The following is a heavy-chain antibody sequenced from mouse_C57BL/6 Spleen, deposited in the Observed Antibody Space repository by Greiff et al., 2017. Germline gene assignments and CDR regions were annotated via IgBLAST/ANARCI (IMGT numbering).Heavy chain of an antibody. Sequence: VQLVESGAELVRPGTSVTVSCKASGYAFTNYLIEWVKQRPGQGLEWIGVINPGSGGTNYNEKFKGKATLTADKSSSTAYMQLSSLTSEDSAVYFCARSPYDYVSAWFAYWGQGTLVTVSA. CDR3: ARSPYDYVSAWFAY. V-gene: IGHV1-54*01. CDR1: GYAFTNYL. CDR2: INPGSGGT. J-gene: IGHJ3*01. D-gene: IGHD2-4*01.